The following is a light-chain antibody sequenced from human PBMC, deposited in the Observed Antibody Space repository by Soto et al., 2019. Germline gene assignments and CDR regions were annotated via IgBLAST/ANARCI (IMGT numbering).Light chain of an antibody. CDR3: QQYGSSPIT. CDR2: GAS. J-gene: IGKJ5*01. V-gene: IGKV3-20*01. Sequence: EIVLTQSPGTLSLSPGERATLSCRASQSVSSSLAWYQQKTGQAPRLLISGASSRATGIPDRFSGSGSETDFTLTISRLEPEDFALYYCQQYGSSPITFGQGTRLEMK. CDR1: QSVSSS.